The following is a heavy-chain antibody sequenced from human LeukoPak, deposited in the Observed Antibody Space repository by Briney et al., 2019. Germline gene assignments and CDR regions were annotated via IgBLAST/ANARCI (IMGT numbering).Heavy chain of an antibody. CDR3: TRGRLTMT. V-gene: IGHV3-7*01. D-gene: IGHD3-22*01. J-gene: IGHJ5*02. CDR1: GFTFSSSW. CDR2: IKEDGSEK. Sequence: PGGSLRLSCAASGFTFSSSWMSWVRQAPGKGLEWVANIKEDGSEKFYVEPVKGRFSISRDNAKNSLYLQMNSLRVEDTAVYYCTRGRLTMTWGQGTLVTVSS.